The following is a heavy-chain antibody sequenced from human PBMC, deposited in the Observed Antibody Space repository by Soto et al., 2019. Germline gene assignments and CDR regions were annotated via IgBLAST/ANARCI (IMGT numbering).Heavy chain of an antibody. CDR1: GYTFTGYY. V-gene: IGHV1-2*04. J-gene: IGHJ6*02. CDR3: AREWVTMVRGVIRTSSGMDV. Sequence: ASVKVSCKASGYTFTGYYMHWVRQAPGQGLEWMGWINPNSGGTNYAQKFQGWVTMTRDTSISTAYMEPSRLRSDDTAVYYCAREWVTMVRGVIRTSSGMDVWGQGTTVT. D-gene: IGHD3-10*01. CDR2: INPNSGGT.